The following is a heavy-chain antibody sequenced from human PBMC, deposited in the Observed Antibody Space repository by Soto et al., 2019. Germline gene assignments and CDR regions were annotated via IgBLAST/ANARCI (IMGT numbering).Heavy chain of an antibody. CDR3: ARGSSGSPFAY. D-gene: IGHD1-26*01. V-gene: IGHV4-38-2*01. CDR2: IYYGGRS. J-gene: IGHJ4*02. CDR1: GYSNSTVYY. Sequence: AGSVTGTGVGSGYSNSTVYYWSFIRQPPGKGLEWIGSIYYGGRSFYNPSLKSRVTISVDTSKNHFSLKLSSVTAADTAVYSCARGSSGSPFAYWGQGTPVTVS.